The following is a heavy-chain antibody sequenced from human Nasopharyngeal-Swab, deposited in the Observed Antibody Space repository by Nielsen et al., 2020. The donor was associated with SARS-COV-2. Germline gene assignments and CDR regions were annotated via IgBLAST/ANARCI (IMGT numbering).Heavy chain of an antibody. J-gene: IGHJ4*02. CDR1: GFTFSTYA. CDR2: IDAGGINT. V-gene: IGHV3-23*01. CDR3: ADPPFSEY. Sequence: GESLKISCAASGFTFSTYAMTWVRQAPGKGLEWVSTIDAGGINTWYADSVKGRFTISRDNSKNTLYLQMNSLRADDTAVYYCADPPFSEYWGQGTLVTVSS.